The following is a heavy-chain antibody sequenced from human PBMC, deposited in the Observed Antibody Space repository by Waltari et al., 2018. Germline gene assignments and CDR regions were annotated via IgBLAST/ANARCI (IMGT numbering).Heavy chain of an antibody. CDR1: GFTFNSFG. Sequence: QVHLVESGGGVVQPGGSLRLSCAASGFTFNSFGRHWVRQAPGKGREWVAFIRYDGNNEYYGDSVRGRFTIARDNSKNTLFLQMSSLRAEDTAVYFCAKAQTIVSTISGFDMWGQGTMVTVSS. J-gene: IGHJ3*02. CDR3: AKAQTIVSTISGFDM. CDR2: IRYDGNNE. V-gene: IGHV3-30*02. D-gene: IGHD5-12*01.